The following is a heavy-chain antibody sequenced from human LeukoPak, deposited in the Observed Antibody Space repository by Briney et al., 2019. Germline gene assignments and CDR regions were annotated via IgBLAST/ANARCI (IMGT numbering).Heavy chain of an antibody. D-gene: IGHD6-13*01. CDR2: ISAYNGNT. J-gene: IGHJ4*02. CDR1: GYTFTSYG. V-gene: IGHV1-18*01. Sequence: ASVKVSCKASGYTFTSYGISWVRQAPEQGLEWMGWISAYNGNTNYAQKLQGRVTMTTDTSTSTAYMELRSLRSDDTAVYYCATNAKYSSSWYNDYWGQGTLVTVSS. CDR3: ATNAKYSSSWYNDY.